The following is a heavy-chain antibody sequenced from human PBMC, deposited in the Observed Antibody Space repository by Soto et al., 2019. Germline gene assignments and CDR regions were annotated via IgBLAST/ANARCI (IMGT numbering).Heavy chain of an antibody. Sequence: PGGSLRLSCAASGFTFSDYYMTWIRQAPGKGLEWYSYISSGGLTLYNADSVTGRITVSRDNAKHSMYLQMNTLIYEGTAVHYCARAPAIYYALDLWGQGTMVTVSS. CDR2: ISSGGLTL. D-gene: IGHD3-3*01. V-gene: IGHV3-11*01. J-gene: IGHJ6*02. CDR3: ARAPAIYYALDL. CDR1: GFTFSDYY.